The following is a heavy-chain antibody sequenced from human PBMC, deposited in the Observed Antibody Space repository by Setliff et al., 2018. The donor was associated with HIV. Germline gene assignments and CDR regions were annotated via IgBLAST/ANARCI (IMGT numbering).Heavy chain of an antibody. V-gene: IGHV1-69*13. CDR1: GDLFSRYG. D-gene: IGHD5-12*01. Sequence: SVKVSCKASGDLFSRYGISWVRQAPGQGLEWMGGIIPIYGTANSAQKFQGRVTITADESTSTAYMELSTLRSEDTAVYFCARDGGYSGHQWFGDAFDIWGQGTMVTVSS. CDR3: ARDGGYSGHQWFGDAFDI. CDR2: IIPIYGTA. J-gene: IGHJ3*02.